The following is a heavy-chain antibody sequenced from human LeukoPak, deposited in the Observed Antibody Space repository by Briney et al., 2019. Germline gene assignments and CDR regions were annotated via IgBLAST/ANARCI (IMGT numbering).Heavy chain of an antibody. V-gene: IGHV3-23*01. D-gene: IGHD6-6*01. CDR1: GFTFSSYG. CDR3: AAPPRAGARPPYDY. CDR2: ISAGGDST. J-gene: IGHJ4*01. Sequence: GGSLRLSCATSGFTFSSYGISWVRQAPGKGLEWISAISAGGDSTYYADSVRGRFTISKDESKTTLFLQMNSLRAEDTAIYYCAAPPRAGARPPYDYWGHGAQVTVSS.